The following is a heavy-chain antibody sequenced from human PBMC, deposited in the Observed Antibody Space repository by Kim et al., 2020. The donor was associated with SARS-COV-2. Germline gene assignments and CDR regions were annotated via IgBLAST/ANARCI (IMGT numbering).Heavy chain of an antibody. V-gene: IGHV3-30*01. Sequence: YSASVQGRFTISRDSSKNTLYLQMNSLRPEDTAVYYCARDMFRGGPDYLDYWGQGTLVTVSS. CDR3: ARDMFRGGPDYLDY. D-gene: IGHD3-10*01. J-gene: IGHJ4*02.